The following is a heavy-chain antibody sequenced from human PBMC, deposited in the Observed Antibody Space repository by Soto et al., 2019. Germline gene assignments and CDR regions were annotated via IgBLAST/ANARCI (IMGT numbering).Heavy chain of an antibody. J-gene: IGHJ4*02. CDR3: ARDDEGGSDCDLGY. CDR1: GFTLSSHA. CDR2: ILSDGSNK. V-gene: IGHV3-30-3*01. Sequence: QVQLVESEGGVVQPGRSLRLSCAVSGFTLSSHAMHWVRQAPGKGLEWVALILSDGSNKYYADSVKGRLTTSRDNSKNTMSLQMNSLSVEDTAVYYCARDDEGGSDCDLGYWGQGALVTVSS. D-gene: IGHD2-15*01.